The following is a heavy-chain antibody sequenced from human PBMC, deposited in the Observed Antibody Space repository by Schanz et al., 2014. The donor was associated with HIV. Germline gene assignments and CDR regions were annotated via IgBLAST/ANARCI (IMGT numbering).Heavy chain of an antibody. J-gene: IGHJ4*02. CDR2: ISATGGST. V-gene: IGHV3-23*01. CDR1: GFTITSYG. D-gene: IGHD3-22*01. Sequence: EVQLLESGGGLVQPGGSLRLSCAVSGFTITSYGMSWVRQAPGKGLEWVSTISATGGSTYYADSVKGRFTISRDNSKNTLYLQMNSLRPEDTAVYYCAKPEYDSSGNSQSHFDYWGQGTLVTVSS. CDR3: AKPEYDSSGNSQSHFDY.